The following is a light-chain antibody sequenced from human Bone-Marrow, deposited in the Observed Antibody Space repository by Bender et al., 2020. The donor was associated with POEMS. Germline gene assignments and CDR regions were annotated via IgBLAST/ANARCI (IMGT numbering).Light chain of an antibody. V-gene: IGLV2-11*01. Sequence: QSALTQPASVSGSPGQSITISCTGTSSDVGGYDYVSWYQQHPGKAPKLMIYDVSKRPSGVPDRFSGSKSANTASLTISGLQAEDEADYFCCSYAGSYNYVFGTGTKVTVL. CDR3: CSYAGSYNYV. J-gene: IGLJ1*01. CDR2: DVS. CDR1: SSDVGGYDY.